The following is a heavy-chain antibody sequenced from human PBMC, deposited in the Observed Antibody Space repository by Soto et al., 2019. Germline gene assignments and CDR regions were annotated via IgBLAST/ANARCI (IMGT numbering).Heavy chain of an antibody. J-gene: IGHJ6*02. CDR3: EKDSPPPVARMDV. CDR1: GFTFFAYA. V-gene: IGHV3-23*01. Sequence: EGQRLESGGGLVQPGGSLRLSCAASGFTFFAYAMTWVPQAPGKGLEWVSTTSGRGGYTYYADSVKGRFTISMDSSKNGLYLQIHSLRAEDTAIYCCEKDSPPPVARMDVWGQGTTVTVSS. CDR2: TSGRGGYT.